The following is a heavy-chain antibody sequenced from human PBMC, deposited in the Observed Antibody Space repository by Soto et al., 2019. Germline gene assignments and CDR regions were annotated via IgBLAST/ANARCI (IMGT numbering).Heavy chain of an antibody. J-gene: IGHJ4*02. V-gene: IGHV3-73*01. CDR1: GFTFSGSA. Sequence: GGSLRLSCAASGFTFSGSAMHWVRQASGKGLEWVGRIRSKANSYATAYAASVKGRFTISRDDSKNTAYLQMNSLKTEDRAVYYGTRPAKLGSKGDYWGQGTLVTVSS. CDR2: IRSKANSYAT. D-gene: IGHD7-27*01. CDR3: TRPAKLGSKGDY.